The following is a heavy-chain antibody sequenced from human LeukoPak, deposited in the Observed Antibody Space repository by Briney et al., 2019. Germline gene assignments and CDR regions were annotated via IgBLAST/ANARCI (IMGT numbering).Heavy chain of an antibody. Sequence: ASVKVSCKASGYTFTSYYMHWVRQAPGQGLEWMGIINPSGGRTSYAQRFQGRVTMTRDTSTSTVYMEVSSLRAEDTAVYYCVRAVPGDYWGQGTLVTVSS. CDR2: INPSGGRT. V-gene: IGHV1-46*01. CDR3: VRAVPGDY. J-gene: IGHJ4*02. D-gene: IGHD6-6*01. CDR1: GYTFTSYY.